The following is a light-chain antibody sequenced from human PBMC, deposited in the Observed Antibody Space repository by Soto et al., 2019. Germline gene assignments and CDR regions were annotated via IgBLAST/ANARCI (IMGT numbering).Light chain of an antibody. J-gene: IGLJ1*01. CDR3: SSYSISSTRV. V-gene: IGLV2-14*03. CDR1: SSDVGGFDF. Sequence: QSVLTQPASVSGSPGQSITISCTGTSSDVGGFDFVSWYQQHPGKAPKLMLFDVSYRPSGVSHRFSGSKSGNTASLTISGLQAEDEADYYCSSYSISSTRVFGSGTKVTVL. CDR2: DVS.